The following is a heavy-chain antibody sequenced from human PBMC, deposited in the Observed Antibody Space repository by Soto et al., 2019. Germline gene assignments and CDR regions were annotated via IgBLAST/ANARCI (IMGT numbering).Heavy chain of an antibody. CDR2: INHSGST. V-gene: IGHV4-34*01. CDR1: GGSFSGYY. Sequence: SETLSLTCAVYGGSFSGYYWSWIRQPPGKGLEWIGEINHSGSTNYNPSLKSRVTISVDTSKNQFSLKLSSVTAADTAVYYCARVSAAGTGWNYWGQGTLVTVSS. CDR3: ARVSAAGTGWNY. J-gene: IGHJ4*02. D-gene: IGHD6-13*01.